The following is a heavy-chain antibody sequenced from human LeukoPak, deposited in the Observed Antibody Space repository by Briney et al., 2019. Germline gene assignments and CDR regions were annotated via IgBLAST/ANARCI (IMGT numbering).Heavy chain of an antibody. V-gene: IGHV3-7*01. Sequence: GGSQRLSCAASGFTFSSYWTSWVRQAPGKGLEWVANIKQDGSEKYYVDSVKGRFTISRDNAKNSLYLQMNSLRAEDTAVYYCARESSSWYDGRFDYWGQGTLVTVSS. CDR3: ARESSSWYDGRFDY. D-gene: IGHD6-13*01. CDR2: IKQDGSEK. J-gene: IGHJ4*02. CDR1: GFTFSSYW.